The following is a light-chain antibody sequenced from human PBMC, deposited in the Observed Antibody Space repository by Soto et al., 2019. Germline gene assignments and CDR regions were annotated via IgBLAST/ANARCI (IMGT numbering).Light chain of an antibody. CDR1: QNIDKK. V-gene: IGKV3-15*01. CDR2: DAS. CDR3: QQFHYWWT. J-gene: IGKJ1*01. Sequence: EIVMTQSRATLSVSPGERATLSCRASQNIDKKLVWYQQKPGQVPRLLIYDASTRATGIPARFSGSGSGTEFTLTISSLQSEDFAFYYCQQFHYWWTFGQGTKVEIK.